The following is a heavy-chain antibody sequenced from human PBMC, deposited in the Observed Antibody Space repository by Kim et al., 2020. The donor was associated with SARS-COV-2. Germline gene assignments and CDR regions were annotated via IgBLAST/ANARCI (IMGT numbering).Heavy chain of an antibody. CDR1: GYTFTRYT. CDR3: VRYYYDSSGYYYVHYFDY. D-gene: IGHD3-22*01. V-gene: IGHV7-4-1*02. Sequence: ASVKVSCKASGYTFTRYTINWVRQAPGQGLEWMGWINTNTGIPTSAQGFTGRFVFSLDTSVSTAYLQISSLKAEDTAVYYCVRYYYDSSGYYYVHYFDYWGQGTLVTVSS. CDR2: INTNTGIP. J-gene: IGHJ4*02.